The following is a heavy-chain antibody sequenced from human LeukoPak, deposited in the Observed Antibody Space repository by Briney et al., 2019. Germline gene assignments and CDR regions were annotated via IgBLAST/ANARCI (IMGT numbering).Heavy chain of an antibody. D-gene: IGHD3-9*01. J-gene: IGHJ4*02. Sequence: SVKVSCKASGGTFSSYAISWVRQAPGQGLEWMGGIIPIFGTANYAQKFQGRVTITTDESTSTAYMELSSLRSENTAVYYCASSPRGYFDWLLYFGYWGQGTLVTVSS. V-gene: IGHV1-69*05. CDR3: ASSPRGYFDWLLYFGY. CDR2: IIPIFGTA. CDR1: GGTFSSYA.